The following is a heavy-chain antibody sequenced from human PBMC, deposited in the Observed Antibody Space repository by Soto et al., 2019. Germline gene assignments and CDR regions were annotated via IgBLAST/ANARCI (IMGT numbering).Heavy chain of an antibody. CDR3: ARNPSYYDSSGYYFDY. V-gene: IGHV1-3*01. Sequence: ASVKVSCKASGYTFTSYAMHWVRQAPGQRLEWMGWINAGNGNTKYSQKFQGRVTITRDTSASTAYMELSSLRSEETAVYYCARNPSYYDSSGYYFDYWGQGTLVTVSS. D-gene: IGHD3-22*01. CDR2: INAGNGNT. CDR1: GYTFTSYA. J-gene: IGHJ4*02.